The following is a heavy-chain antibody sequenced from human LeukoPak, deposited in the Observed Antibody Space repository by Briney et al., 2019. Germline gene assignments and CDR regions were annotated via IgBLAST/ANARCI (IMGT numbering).Heavy chain of an antibody. D-gene: IGHD6-19*01. Sequence: GGSLRLSCAASGFTFSSYAMSWVRQAPGKGLEWVSAISGSGGSTYYADSVKGRFTISRDNSKNTLYLQMNSLRAEDTAVYYCAKGYQRIAVAGTVYFDYWGQGTLVTVSS. J-gene: IGHJ4*02. CDR3: AKGYQRIAVAGTVYFDY. V-gene: IGHV3-23*01. CDR1: GFTFSSYA. CDR2: ISGSGGST.